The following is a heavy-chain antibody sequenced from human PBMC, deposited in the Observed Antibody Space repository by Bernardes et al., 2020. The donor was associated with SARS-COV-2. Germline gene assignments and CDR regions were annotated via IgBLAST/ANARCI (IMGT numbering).Heavy chain of an antibody. CDR1: GFTFINYA. Sequence: GGSLRLSCAASGFTFINYAMGWARQAPGKGLEWVSVTDGSGGKTYYAGSVKGRCTISRDNSKNTLYLQMSSLRAEDTAVYYCTKGRTGAWGQGTLVTVSS. V-gene: IGHV3-23*01. J-gene: IGHJ5*02. CDR2: TDGSGGKT. CDR3: TKGRTGA. D-gene: IGHD7-27*01.